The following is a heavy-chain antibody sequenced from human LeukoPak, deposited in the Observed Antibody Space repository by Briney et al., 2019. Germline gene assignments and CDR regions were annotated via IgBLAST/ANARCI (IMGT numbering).Heavy chain of an antibody. CDR3: ARGFPYSYGYSPVDV. D-gene: IGHD5-18*01. V-gene: IGHV1-8*01. Sequence: ASVKVSCKASGYTFTSYDINWVRQATGQGLEWMGWMNPNSGNTGYAQKFPGRVTMTRNTSISTAYMELSSLRSEDTAVYYCARGFPYSYGYSPVDVWGQGTTVTVSS. CDR1: GYTFTSYD. CDR2: MNPNSGNT. J-gene: IGHJ6*02.